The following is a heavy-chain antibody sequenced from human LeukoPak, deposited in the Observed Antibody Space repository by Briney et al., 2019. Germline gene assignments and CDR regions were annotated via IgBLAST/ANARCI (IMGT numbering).Heavy chain of an antibody. CDR3: ARGDGSSSVITGAYFDY. CDR2: ISSSSSYI. Sequence: GGSLRLSCAASGFTFSSYSMNWVRQAPGKGLEWVSSISSSSSYIYYADSVKGRFTISRDNAKNSLYLQMNSLRAEDTAVYYCARGDGSSSVITGAYFDYWGQGTLVTVSS. D-gene: IGHD6-6*01. J-gene: IGHJ4*02. V-gene: IGHV3-21*01. CDR1: GFTFSSYS.